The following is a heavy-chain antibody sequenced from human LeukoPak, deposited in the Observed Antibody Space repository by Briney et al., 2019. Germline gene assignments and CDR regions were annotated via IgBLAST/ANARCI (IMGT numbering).Heavy chain of an antibody. CDR2: IIPILGIA. CDR3: ARGNAYGDYGQSN. CDR1: GGTFSSYA. Sequence: SVKVSCKASGGTFSSYAISWVRQAPGQGLEWMGRIIPILGIANYAQKFQGRVTMTTDTSTSTAYMELRSLTSDDTAVYYCARGNAYGDYGQSNWGQGTLVTVSS. D-gene: IGHD4-17*01. J-gene: IGHJ4*02. V-gene: IGHV1-69*04.